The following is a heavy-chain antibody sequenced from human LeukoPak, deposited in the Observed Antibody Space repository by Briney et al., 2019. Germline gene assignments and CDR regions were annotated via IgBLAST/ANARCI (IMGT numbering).Heavy chain of an antibody. Sequence: ASVKVSCKASGYTFTGYYMHWVRQAPGQGLEWTGWINPNSGGTNYAQKFQGRVTMTMDTSISTAYMELSRLRSDDTAVYYCARDPTYYDSSGFSGAFDIWGQGTMVTVSS. CDR1: GYTFTGYY. CDR3: ARDPTYYDSSGFSGAFDI. V-gene: IGHV1-2*02. D-gene: IGHD3-22*01. J-gene: IGHJ3*02. CDR2: INPNSGGT.